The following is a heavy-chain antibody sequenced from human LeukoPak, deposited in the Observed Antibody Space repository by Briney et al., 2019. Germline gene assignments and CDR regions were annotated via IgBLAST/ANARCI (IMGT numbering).Heavy chain of an antibody. V-gene: IGHV4-4*02. CDR3: ARARMTTVTTFRYYFDY. CDR1: GGSISSSNW. CDR2: IYHSGST. Sequence: SETLSLTCAVSGGSISSSNWWSWVRQPPGKGLEWIGEIYHSGSTNYNPSLKSRVTISVDKSKNQFSLKLSSVTAADTAVYYCARARMTTVTTFRYYFDYWGQGTLVTVSS. D-gene: IGHD4-11*01. J-gene: IGHJ4*02.